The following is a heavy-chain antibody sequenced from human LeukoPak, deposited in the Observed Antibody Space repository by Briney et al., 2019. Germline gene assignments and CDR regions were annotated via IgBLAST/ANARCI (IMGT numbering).Heavy chain of an antibody. CDR3: ARKEQWLPHDAFDI. D-gene: IGHD6-19*01. V-gene: IGHV4-4*02. CDR2: VNLQGST. Sequence: PSETLSLTCDVSGGSITQTNYWTWVRQPPGKGLEWIGEVNLQGSTNYNPSLKSRVTISVDTSKNQFSLKLSSVTAADTAVYYCARKEQWLPHDAFDIWGQGTMVTVSS. CDR1: GGSITQTNY. J-gene: IGHJ3*02.